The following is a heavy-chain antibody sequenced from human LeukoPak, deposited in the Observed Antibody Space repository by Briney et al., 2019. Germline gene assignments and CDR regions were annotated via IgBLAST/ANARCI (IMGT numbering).Heavy chain of an antibody. V-gene: IGHV3-74*01. CDR1: GFAFSSYW. CDR2: INSDGRST. CDR3: ALSREAASTVFDD. D-gene: IGHD2-2*01. Sequence: GGSLRLSCAASGFAFSSYWMHWVRQAPGKGLVWVSHINSDGRSTTYADSVKGRFTISRDNAKNTLYLQMNSLRAEDTAVYYCALSREAASTVFDDWGQGTLVTVSS. J-gene: IGHJ4*02.